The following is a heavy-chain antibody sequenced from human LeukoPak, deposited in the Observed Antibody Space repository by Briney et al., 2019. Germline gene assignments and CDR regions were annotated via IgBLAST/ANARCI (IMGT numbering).Heavy chain of an antibody. V-gene: IGHV4-4*07. Sequence: SETLSLTCTVSGGSISSYYWSWIRQPAGKGLEWIGRIYTSGYTNYNPSLKSRLTMSLDTSKNQFSLKLRSVTAADTALYYCASSDGLPPRSDSSYDVFDYWGQGTLVTVSS. CDR2: IYTSGYT. D-gene: IGHD5-12*01. CDR1: GGSISSYY. J-gene: IGHJ4*02. CDR3: ASSDGLPPRSDSSYDVFDY.